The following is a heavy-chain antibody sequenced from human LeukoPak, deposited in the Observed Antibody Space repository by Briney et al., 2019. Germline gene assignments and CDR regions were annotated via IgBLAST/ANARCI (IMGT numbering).Heavy chain of an antibody. CDR1: GGSISSYY. J-gene: IGHJ4*02. CDR2: IYYSGST. D-gene: IGHD3-22*01. CDR3: ARAAYYYDSSGYYPSFFDY. Sequence: SETLSLTCTVSGGSISSYYWSWIRQPPGKGLEWIGYIYYSGSTNYNPSLKSRVTISVDTSKNQFSLKLSSVTAADTAVYYCARAAYYYDSSGYYPSFFDYWGQGTLVTVSS. V-gene: IGHV4-59*01.